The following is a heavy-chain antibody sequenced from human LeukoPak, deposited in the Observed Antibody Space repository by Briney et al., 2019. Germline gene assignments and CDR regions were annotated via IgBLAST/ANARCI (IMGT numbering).Heavy chain of an antibody. CDR2: IYYSGST. CDR3: ARQPGYSYGLPVDY. J-gene: IGHJ4*02. CDR1: GGSIRSSYYY. Sequence: SETLSLTCTVSGGSIRSSYYYWGWIRQPPGKGLEWIGSIYYSGSTYYNPSLKSRVTISVDTSKNQFSLKLSSVTAADTAVYYCARQPGYSYGLPVDYWGQGTLVTVSS. V-gene: IGHV4-39*01. D-gene: IGHD5-18*01.